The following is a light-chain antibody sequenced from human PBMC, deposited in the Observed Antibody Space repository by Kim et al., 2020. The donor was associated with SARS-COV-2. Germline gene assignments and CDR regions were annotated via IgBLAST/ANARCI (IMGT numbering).Light chain of an antibody. CDR2: GAS. CDR1: QSVSSSY. V-gene: IGKV3-20*01. J-gene: IGKJ2*01. Sequence: EIVLTQSPGTLSLSPGERATLSCRASQSVSSSYLAWYQQKPGQAPMLLIYGASSRATGIPDRFSGSGSGTDFTLTISRLEPEDFAVYYCQQYGSSPPNTFGQGTKLEI. CDR3: QQYGSSPPNT.